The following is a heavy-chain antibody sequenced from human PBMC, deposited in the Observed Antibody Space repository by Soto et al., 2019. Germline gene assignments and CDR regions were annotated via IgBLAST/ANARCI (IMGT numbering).Heavy chain of an antibody. CDR3: ARGDCYSYFDY. Sequence: PSETLSLTCAVSGGSISSSNWWSWVRQPPGKGLEWIGEIYHSGSTNYNPSLKSRVTISVDKSNNQFSLKLSSVTAADTAVYYCARGDCYSYFDYWGQGTLVTVSS. D-gene: IGHD2-21*02. CDR2: IYHSGST. CDR1: GGSISSSNW. V-gene: IGHV4-4*02. J-gene: IGHJ4*02.